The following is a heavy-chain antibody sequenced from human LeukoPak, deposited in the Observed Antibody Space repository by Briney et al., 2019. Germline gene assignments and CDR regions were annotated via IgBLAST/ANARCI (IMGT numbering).Heavy chain of an antibody. D-gene: IGHD3-10*01. CDR1: GGSISSYY. J-gene: IGHJ4*02. CDR2: IYYSGST. CDR3: ASLVKGVGGYFDY. V-gene: IGHV4-59*12. Sequence: SETLSLTCTVSGGSISSYYWSWIRQPPGKGLEWIGYIYYSGSTNYNPSLKSRVTISVDTSKNQFSLKLSSVTAADTAVYYCASLVKGVGGYFDYWGQGTLVTVSS.